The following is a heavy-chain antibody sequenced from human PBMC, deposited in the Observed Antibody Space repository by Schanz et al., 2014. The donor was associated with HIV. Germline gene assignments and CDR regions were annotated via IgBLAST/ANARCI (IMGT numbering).Heavy chain of an antibody. CDR1: GFNFNNYG. V-gene: IGHV3-30*03. CDR3: AREREESIAYYYYGMDV. D-gene: IGHD1-26*01. Sequence: VHLVESGGGVVRPGRSLRLSCVASGFNFNNYGMHWVRQAPGKGLEWVAVISYDGIRKNYADSVKGRFTISRDNSKNTLYLQMNSLRAEDTAVYYCAREREESIAYYYYGMDVWGQGTAVTVSS. J-gene: IGHJ6*02. CDR2: ISYDGIRK.